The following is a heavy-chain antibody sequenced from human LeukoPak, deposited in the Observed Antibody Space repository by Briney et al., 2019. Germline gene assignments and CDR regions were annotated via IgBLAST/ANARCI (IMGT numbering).Heavy chain of an antibody. V-gene: IGHV1-2*02. D-gene: IGHD6-19*01. J-gene: IGHJ4*02. CDR3: ARDLGISGWYAPPLGYFDY. Sequence: WASVKVSCKASGYTFTGYYMHWVRQAPGQGLEWMGWINPNSGGTNYAQKFQGRVTMTRDTSISTTYMELSRLRSDDTAVYYCARDLGISGWYAPPLGYFDYWGQGTLVTVSS. CDR2: INPNSGGT. CDR1: GYTFTGYY.